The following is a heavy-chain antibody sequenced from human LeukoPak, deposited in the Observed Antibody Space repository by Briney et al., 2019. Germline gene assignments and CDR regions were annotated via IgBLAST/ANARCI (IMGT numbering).Heavy chain of an antibody. Sequence: PSETLSLTCTVSGASISSSSYFWGWIRQPPGKGLEWIGSIYYSGNTYYNPSLKSRVTFSVDTSKNQFSLKLSSVTAADTAVYYCARVGYYDSSGNNWFDPWGQGTLVTVSS. CDR3: ARVGYYDSSGNNWFDP. D-gene: IGHD3-22*01. V-gene: IGHV4-39*07. CDR1: GASISSSSYF. CDR2: IYYSGNT. J-gene: IGHJ5*02.